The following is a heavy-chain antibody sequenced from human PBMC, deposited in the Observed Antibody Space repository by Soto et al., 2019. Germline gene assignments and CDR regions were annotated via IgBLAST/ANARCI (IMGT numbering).Heavy chain of an antibody. CDR2: IRSKSNSYAT. Sequence: EVQLVESGGGLVQPGGSLKLSCAVSGFTFSGSAMHWVRQASGKGLEWVGRIRSKSNSYATAYAASVKGRFTISRDDSKTTAYLQMNSLKTDDTAVYYCTRGYGAYVRDYWGQGTLVTVSS. J-gene: IGHJ4*02. V-gene: IGHV3-73*01. CDR1: GFTFSGSA. D-gene: IGHD4-17*01. CDR3: TRGYGAYVRDY.